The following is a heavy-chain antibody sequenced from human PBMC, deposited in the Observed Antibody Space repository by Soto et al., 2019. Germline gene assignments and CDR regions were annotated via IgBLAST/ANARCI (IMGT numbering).Heavy chain of an antibody. V-gene: IGHV5-51*01. CDR2: IYPGDSDT. Sequence: GESLKISCKGSGYSFTSYWIGWVRQMPGKGLEWMGIIYPGDSDTRYSPSFQGQVTISADKSISTAYLQCSSLKASDTAMYYCARHEHPRNWYFELWGRGTLVRVAS. CDR3: ARHEHPRNWYFEL. J-gene: IGHJ2*01. CDR1: GYSFTSYW.